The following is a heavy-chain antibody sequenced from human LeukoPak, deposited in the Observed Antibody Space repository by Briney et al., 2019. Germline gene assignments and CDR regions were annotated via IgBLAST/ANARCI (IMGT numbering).Heavy chain of an antibody. Sequence: GVSLRLSCAVSGFTLSIYAWSWVRQAPGKGLEWVSILSGDGASTYYTDSVRGGLTLSRDLSRNTLYLQMNSLKPEDTAIYYFAVDSDLQPRNGFHMWGQARVATVSS. D-gene: IGHD1-14*01. V-gene: IGHV3-23*01. J-gene: IGHJ3*02. CDR1: GFTLSIYA. CDR3: AVDSDLQPRNGFHM. CDR2: LSGDGAST.